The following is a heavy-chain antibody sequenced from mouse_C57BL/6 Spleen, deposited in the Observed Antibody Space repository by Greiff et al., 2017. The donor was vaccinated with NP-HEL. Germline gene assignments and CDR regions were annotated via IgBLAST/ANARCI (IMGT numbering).Heavy chain of an antibody. CDR2: IRSKSNNYAT. J-gene: IGHJ4*01. D-gene: IGHD2-4*01. V-gene: IGHV10-1*01. CDR1: GFSFNTYA. CDR3: VRHGDYDEKYYAMDY. Sequence: EVMLVESGGGLVQPKGSLKLSCAASGFSFNTYAMNWVRQAPGKGLEWVARIRSKSNNYATYYADSVKDRFTISRDDSESMLYLQMNNLKTEDTAMYYCVRHGDYDEKYYAMDYWGQGTSVTVSS.